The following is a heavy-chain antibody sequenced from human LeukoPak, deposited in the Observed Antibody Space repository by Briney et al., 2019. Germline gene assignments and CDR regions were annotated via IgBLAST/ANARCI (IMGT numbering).Heavy chain of an antibody. CDR3: AREPPQLLTGLDY. CDR1: GFTIDNY. CDR2: ISSSSGYT. Sequence: GGSLRLSCAASGFTIDNYMSWIRQAPGKGLEWVSYISSSSGYTHYADSVKGRFTIARDNTKNSLYLQMNSLRAEEPAVYYCAREPPQLLTGLDYWGQGTLVTVSS. V-gene: IGHV3-11*05. D-gene: IGHD3-9*01. J-gene: IGHJ4*02.